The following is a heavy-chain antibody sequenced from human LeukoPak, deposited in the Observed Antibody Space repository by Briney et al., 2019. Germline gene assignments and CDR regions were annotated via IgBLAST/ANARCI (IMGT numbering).Heavy chain of an antibody. CDR1: GFTFSNHA. D-gene: IGHD6-6*01. CDR3: AKDLLGYSSSSGAFDI. Sequence: GGSLKLSCAASGFTFSNHAMHWVRQAPGKGLEWVAFIRYDGSNKYYADSVKGRFTISRDNSKNTLYLQMNSLRAEDTAVYYCAKDLLGYSSSSGAFDIWGQGTMVTVSS. CDR2: IRYDGSNK. V-gene: IGHV3-30*02. J-gene: IGHJ3*02.